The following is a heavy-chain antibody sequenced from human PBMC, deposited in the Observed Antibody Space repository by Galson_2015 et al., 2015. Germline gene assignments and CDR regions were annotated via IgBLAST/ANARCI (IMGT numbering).Heavy chain of an antibody. CDR2: IYYSGST. CDR3: ARMGHGYNFFDY. Sequence: IGYIYYSGSTNYNPSLKSRVTISVDTSKNQFSLKLSSVTAADTAVYFCARMGHGYNFFDYWGQGTLVTVSS. V-gene: IGHV4-59*01. J-gene: IGHJ4*02. D-gene: IGHD5-24*01.